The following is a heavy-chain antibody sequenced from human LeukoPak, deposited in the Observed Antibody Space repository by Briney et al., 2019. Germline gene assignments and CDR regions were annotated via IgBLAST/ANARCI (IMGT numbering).Heavy chain of an antibody. CDR3: ARASRYYYGSGSYGYFDY. CDR1: GFTFSSYG. CDR2: ISGSGGST. D-gene: IGHD3-10*01. Sequence: GGTLRLSCAASGFTFSSYGMSWVRQAPGKGLEWVSAISGSGGSTYYADSVKGRFTISRDNAKNSLYLQMNSLRAEDTAVYYCARASRYYYGSGSYGYFDYWGQGTLVTVSS. V-gene: IGHV3-23*01. J-gene: IGHJ4*02.